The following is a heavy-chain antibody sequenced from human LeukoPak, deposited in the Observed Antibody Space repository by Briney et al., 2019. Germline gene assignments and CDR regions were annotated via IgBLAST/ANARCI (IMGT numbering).Heavy chain of an antibody. CDR1: GGTFSSYA. V-gene: IGHV1-69*13. Sequence: GASVKVSCKASGGTFSSYAISWVRQAPGQGLEWMGGIIPIFGTANYAQKFQGRVTITADESTSTAYMELSSLRSEDTAVYYCARGLGVVPAATLPLGYWGQGTLVTVSS. D-gene: IGHD2-2*01. J-gene: IGHJ4*02. CDR2: IIPIFGTA. CDR3: ARGLGVVPAATLPLGY.